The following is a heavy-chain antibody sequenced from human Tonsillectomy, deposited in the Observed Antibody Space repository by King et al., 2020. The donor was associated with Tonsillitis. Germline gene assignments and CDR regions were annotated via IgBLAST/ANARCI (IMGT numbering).Heavy chain of an antibody. CDR2: ISYDGSNK. J-gene: IGHJ4*02. CDR1: EFTFTSYA. D-gene: IGHD2-21*02. CDR3: ARENKLAFWSGDCYWGLFDH. Sequence: VQLVESGGGVVQPGRSLRLSCAASEFTFTSYAMHWVRQAPGKGLEWVAVISYDGSNKFYADSVKGRFTISRDNSKNTLYLHMNSLRTEDTAVYYCARENKLAFWSGDCYWGLFDHWGQGALVTVSS. V-gene: IGHV3-30*04.